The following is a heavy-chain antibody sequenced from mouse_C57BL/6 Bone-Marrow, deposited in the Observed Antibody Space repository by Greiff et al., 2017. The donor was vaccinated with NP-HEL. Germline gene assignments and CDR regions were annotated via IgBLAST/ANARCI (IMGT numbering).Heavy chain of an antibody. CDR3: AREGWFHYYAMDY. V-gene: IGHV1-50*01. D-gene: IGHD2-3*01. CDR1: GYTFTSYW. J-gene: IGHJ4*01. CDR2: IDPSDSYT. Sequence: QVQLQQPGAELVKPGASVKLSCKASGYTFTSYWMQWVKQRPGQGLEWIGEIDPSDSYTNYNQKFKGKATLTVDTSSSTAYMQLSSLTSEDSAVYYCAREGWFHYYAMDYWGQGTSVTVSS.